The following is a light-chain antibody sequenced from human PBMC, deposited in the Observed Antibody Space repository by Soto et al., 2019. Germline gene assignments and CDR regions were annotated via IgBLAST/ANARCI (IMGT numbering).Light chain of an antibody. CDR2: GAS. V-gene: IGKV3D-15*01. Sequence: EIVRTQSPATLSVSPGERATLSCRASQSVSSNLAGYQQKPGQAPRLLIYGASTMATGITARFSGSGSGTELTLTISSLQSEDFALYYCQQYNNWPRTFGQRTTVHI. CDR1: QSVSSN. CDR3: QQYNNWPRT. J-gene: IGKJ1*01.